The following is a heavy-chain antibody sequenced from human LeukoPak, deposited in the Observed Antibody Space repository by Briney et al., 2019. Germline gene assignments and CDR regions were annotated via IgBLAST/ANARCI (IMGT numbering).Heavy chain of an antibody. Sequence: GASVKVSCKASGYTFTNYGISWVRQAPGQGLEWMGWISAYNGNTNYAQKLQGRVTMTSDTSTSTAYMELRSLRSDDTAVYYCAREEGTTGHNWFDPWGQGTLVTVSS. D-gene: IGHD1-7*01. CDR3: AREEGTTGHNWFDP. J-gene: IGHJ5*02. V-gene: IGHV1-18*01. CDR1: GYTFTNYG. CDR2: ISAYNGNT.